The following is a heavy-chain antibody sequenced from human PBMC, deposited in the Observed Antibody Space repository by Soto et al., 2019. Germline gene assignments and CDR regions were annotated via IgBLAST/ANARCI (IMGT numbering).Heavy chain of an antibody. Sequence: ASVKVSCKASGYTFTGYYMHWVRQAPGQGLEWMGWINPNSGGTNYAQKFQGWVTMTRDTSISTAYMELSRLRSDDTAVYYCARGYCTNGVCYPNFDYWGQGTLVTVSS. V-gene: IGHV1-2*04. CDR2: INPNSGGT. D-gene: IGHD2-8*01. CDR3: ARGYCTNGVCYPNFDY. CDR1: GYTFTGYY. J-gene: IGHJ4*02.